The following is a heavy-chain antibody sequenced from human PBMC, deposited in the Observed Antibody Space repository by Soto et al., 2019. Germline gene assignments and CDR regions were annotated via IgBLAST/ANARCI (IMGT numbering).Heavy chain of an antibody. J-gene: IGHJ5*02. CDR3: ATGADPDWCDP. V-gene: IGHV4-31*03. Sequence: NPSETLSLTCTVSAGSISSGGYYWSWLRPRPGRGREWSGDNDCSGSTYCIPSLKRGATRSVDTSKTQCSRKLSSVTAADTAVYYCATGADPDWCDPWGQGTLVTASS. CDR2: NDCSGST. CDR1: AGSISSGGYY.